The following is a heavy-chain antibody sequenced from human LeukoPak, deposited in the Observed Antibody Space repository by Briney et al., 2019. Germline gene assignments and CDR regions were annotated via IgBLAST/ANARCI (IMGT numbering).Heavy chain of an antibody. V-gene: IGHV3-48*03. J-gene: IGHJ4*02. CDR3: AKDPPLNYYDSSGYPSY. CDR2: ISSTGSTI. D-gene: IGHD3-22*01. Sequence: GGSLRLSCAASGFTFSSYEMLWVRQAPGKGLEWVSFISSTGSTIYFADSVKGRFTISRDNAKNSLYLQMNSLRAEDTAVYYCAKDPPLNYYDSSGYPSYWGQGTLVTVSS. CDR1: GFTFSSYE.